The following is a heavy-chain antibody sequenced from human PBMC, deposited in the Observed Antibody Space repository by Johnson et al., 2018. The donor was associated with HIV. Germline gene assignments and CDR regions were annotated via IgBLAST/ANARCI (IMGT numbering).Heavy chain of an antibody. CDR1: GFTFSSYW. V-gene: IGHV3-7*01. D-gene: IGHD4-17*01. CDR3: ARDRFGDSDAFDI. CDR2: IKQDGSEK. J-gene: IGHJ3*02. Sequence: EKLVESGGGLVQPGGSLRLSCAASGFTFSSYWMSWVRQAPGKGLEWVANIKQDGSEKYYVDSVKGRFTISRDNAKNSLYLQLNSLRADDTAVYFCARDRFGDSDAFDIWGQGTMVTVSS.